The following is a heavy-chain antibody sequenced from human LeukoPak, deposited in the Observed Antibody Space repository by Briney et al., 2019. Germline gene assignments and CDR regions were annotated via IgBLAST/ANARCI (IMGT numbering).Heavy chain of an antibody. CDR2: MNPNSGNT. J-gene: IGHJ5*02. V-gene: IGHV1-8*01. Sequence: ASVKVSCKASGYTFTSYDINWVRQATGQGLEWMGWMNPNSGNTGYAQKFQGRVTMTRNTSISTAYMELSSLRSEDTAVYYCARGKDIVVVPAAMYNWFDPWGQGTLVTVSS. CDR3: ARGKDIVVVPAAMYNWFDP. CDR1: GYTFTSYD. D-gene: IGHD2-2*01.